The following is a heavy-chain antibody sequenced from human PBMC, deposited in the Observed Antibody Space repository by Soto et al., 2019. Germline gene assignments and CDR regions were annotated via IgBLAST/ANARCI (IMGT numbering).Heavy chain of an antibody. V-gene: IGHV1-69*08. D-gene: IGHD3-16*01. J-gene: IGHJ5*02. CDR2: IIPILGIA. CDR1: GGTFSSYT. CDR3: ARDVSDLNWFDP. Sequence: QVQLVQSGAEVKKPGSSVKVSCKASGGTFSSYTISWVRQAPGQGLEWMGRIIPILGIANYAQKFQGRVTIXAXXSTSTAYMELSSLRSEDTAVYYCARDVSDLNWFDPWGQGTLVTVSS.